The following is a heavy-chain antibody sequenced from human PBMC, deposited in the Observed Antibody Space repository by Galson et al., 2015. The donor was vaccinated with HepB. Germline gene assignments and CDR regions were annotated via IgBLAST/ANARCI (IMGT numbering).Heavy chain of an antibody. Sequence: SLRLSCAASGFTFSNAWMNWVRQAPGKGLEWVGRIKSKTAGGTTDYAAPVKGRFTISRDDSKNTLYLQMNSLKTEDTAVYYCTTYYYDGSVYVDSWGQGALVTVSS. J-gene: IGHJ4*02. CDR2: IKSKTAGGTT. V-gene: IGHV3-15*01. CDR3: TTYYYDGSVYVDS. CDR1: GFTFSNAW. D-gene: IGHD3-22*01.